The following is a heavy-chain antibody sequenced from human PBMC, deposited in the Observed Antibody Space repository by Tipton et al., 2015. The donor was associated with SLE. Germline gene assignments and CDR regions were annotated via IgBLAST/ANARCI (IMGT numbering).Heavy chain of an antibody. J-gene: IGHJ4*02. Sequence: GSLRLSCEASGITVSRNFMSWVRQAPGRGLEWVSFLYSGGSTYYADSVKGRFTISGHNSKNTLYLQMNSLRAEDSALYYCVREGDTAFDYWGQGTLVSVSS. CDR2: LYSGGST. V-gene: IGHV3-53*01. D-gene: IGHD5-18*01. CDR1: GITVSRNF. CDR3: VREGDTAFDY.